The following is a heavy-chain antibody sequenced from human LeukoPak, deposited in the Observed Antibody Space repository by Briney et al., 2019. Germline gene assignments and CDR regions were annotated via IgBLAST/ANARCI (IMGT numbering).Heavy chain of an antibody. J-gene: IGHJ3*02. Sequence: SVKVSCKASGGTFSNYAISWVRQAPGQGLEWMGRIIPMFGTTNYAQNFQGRVTITTDESTSTAYMEVSSLRIEDTAVYYCAKDPLEWLSDDAFDIWGQGTMVTVSS. CDR1: GGTFSNYA. D-gene: IGHD3-3*01. V-gene: IGHV1-69*05. CDR3: AKDPLEWLSDDAFDI. CDR2: IIPMFGTT.